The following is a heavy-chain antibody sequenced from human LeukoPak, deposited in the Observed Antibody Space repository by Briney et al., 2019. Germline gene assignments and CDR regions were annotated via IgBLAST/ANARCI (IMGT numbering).Heavy chain of an antibody. J-gene: IGHJ4*02. Sequence: ASVKVSCKASGYTFTGYYMHWVRQAPGQGLEWIGRINPNSGGTNYAQKFQGRVTMTRDTSISTAYMELSRLRSDDTAVYYCARISSSWYYFDYWGQGTLVTVSS. V-gene: IGHV1-2*06. CDR2: INPNSGGT. CDR1: GYTFTGYY. D-gene: IGHD6-13*01. CDR3: ARISSSWYYFDY.